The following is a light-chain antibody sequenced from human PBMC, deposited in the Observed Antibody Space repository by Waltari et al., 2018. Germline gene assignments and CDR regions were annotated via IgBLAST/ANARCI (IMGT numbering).Light chain of an antibody. J-gene: IGKJ1*01. Sequence: DIVMTQSPDSLAVSLGERATINCKSSQSVLYSSDNKNYLAWYQQKPGQPPKRLIYWASIRESGVPDRFSGSGSGTDFTLTISSLQAEDVAVYYCQQSYTSPPTFGPGTKVEMK. CDR3: QQSYTSPPT. CDR1: QSVLYSSDNKNY. V-gene: IGKV4-1*01. CDR2: WAS.